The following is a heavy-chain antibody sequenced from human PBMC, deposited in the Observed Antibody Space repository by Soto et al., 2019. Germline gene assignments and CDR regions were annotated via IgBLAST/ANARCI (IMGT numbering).Heavy chain of an antibody. D-gene: IGHD6-13*01. CDR1: GFTFSSYA. CDR3: ATDSLAAAGTRGPSWFDP. CDR2: ISGSGGST. Sequence: EVQLLESGGGLVQPGGSLRLSCAASGFTFSSYAMSWVRQAPGKGLEWVSAISGSGGSTYYADSVKGRFTISRDNSKNTLYLQMNSLRAEDKAVYYCATDSLAAAGTRGPSWFDPWGQGTLVTVSS. V-gene: IGHV3-23*01. J-gene: IGHJ5*02.